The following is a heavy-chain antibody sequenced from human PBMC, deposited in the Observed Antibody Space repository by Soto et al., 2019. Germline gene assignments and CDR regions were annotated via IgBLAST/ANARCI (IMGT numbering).Heavy chain of an antibody. Sequence: PGGSLRLSCAASGFTFSSYGMHWVRQAPGKGLEWVAVISYDGSNKYYADSVKGRFTISRDNSKNTLYLQMNSLRAEDTAVYYCAKDGDFWSGYFASYFDYWGQGTLATVSS. J-gene: IGHJ4*02. CDR2: ISYDGSNK. CDR1: GFTFSSYG. V-gene: IGHV3-30*18. CDR3: AKDGDFWSGYFASYFDY. D-gene: IGHD3-3*01.